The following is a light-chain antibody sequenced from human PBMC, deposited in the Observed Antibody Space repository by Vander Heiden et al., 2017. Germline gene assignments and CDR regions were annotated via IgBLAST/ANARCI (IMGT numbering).Light chain of an antibody. Sequence: QSGLTQPRSVSGSPGQTVTISCSGTSSDVGGYHYVSWYQQYPGKAPKLIIYDVTKRPSGVPGRFSGSKSGDTASLTISGLRAEDEAVYSCCSYAGSHTFVLFGGGTKLTVL. V-gene: IGLV2-11*01. CDR1: SSDVGGYHY. CDR3: CSYAGSHTFVL. J-gene: IGLJ2*01. CDR2: DVT.